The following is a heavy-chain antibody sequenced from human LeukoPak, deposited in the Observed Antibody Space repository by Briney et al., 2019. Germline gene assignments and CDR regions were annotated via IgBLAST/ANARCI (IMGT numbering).Heavy chain of an antibody. Sequence: GGSLRLSCAASGFTFRRYVLHWVRQAPGKGLEWVAVVSYDGRGEEYADSVKGRFIISRDDSRDTLCLQMNILRPEDTGLYYCARDLAYGGKAGIFDCWGQGVPVTVSA. J-gene: IGHJ4*02. CDR1: GFTFRRYV. V-gene: IGHV3-30*03. D-gene: IGHD4/OR15-4a*01. CDR3: ARDLAYGGKAGIFDC. CDR2: VSYDGRGE.